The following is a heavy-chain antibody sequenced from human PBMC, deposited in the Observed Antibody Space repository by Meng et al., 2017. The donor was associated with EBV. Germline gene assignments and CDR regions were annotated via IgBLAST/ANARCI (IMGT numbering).Heavy chain of an antibody. V-gene: IGHV7-4-1*02. J-gene: IGHJ4*02. Sequence: VELVHSGAELKKPGASVKVSCKASGYTFTSYAMNWVRQAPGQGLEWMGWINTNTGNPTYAQGFTGRFVFSLDTSVSTAYLQISSLKAEDTAVYYCAREGVGYYDSSGLSSYFDYWGQGTLVTVSS. CDR3: AREGVGYYDSSGLSSYFDY. CDR2: INTNTGNP. CDR1: GYTFTSYA. D-gene: IGHD3-22*01.